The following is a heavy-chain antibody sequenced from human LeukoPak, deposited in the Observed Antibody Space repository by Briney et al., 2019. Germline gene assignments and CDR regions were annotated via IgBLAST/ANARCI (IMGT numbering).Heavy chain of an antibody. CDR2: IYPGDSDT. Sequence: GESLKTSCKGSGYSFTSYWIGWVRQMPGKGLEWMGIIYPGDSDTRYSPSFQGQVTISADKSISTAYLQWSSLRASDTAMYYCARLDGSGWSNYYYYYGMDVWDQGTTVTVSS. J-gene: IGHJ6*02. V-gene: IGHV5-51*01. D-gene: IGHD6-19*01. CDR1: GYSFTSYW. CDR3: ARLDGSGWSNYYYYYGMDV.